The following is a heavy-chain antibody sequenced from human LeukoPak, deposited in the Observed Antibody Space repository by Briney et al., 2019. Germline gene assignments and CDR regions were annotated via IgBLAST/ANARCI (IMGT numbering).Heavy chain of an antibody. Sequence: GGSLRLSCVASGSTFSSYSMTWVRQAPGKGLEWVSAISGGGGNTYYADSVKGRFIISRDNSKNTLYLQMHSLRAEDTAVYYCARRIATRPWSPPFDYWGQGTLVTVPS. CDR1: GSTFSSYS. CDR2: ISGGGGNT. CDR3: ARRIATRPWSPPFDY. J-gene: IGHJ4*02. V-gene: IGHV3-23*01. D-gene: IGHD6-6*01.